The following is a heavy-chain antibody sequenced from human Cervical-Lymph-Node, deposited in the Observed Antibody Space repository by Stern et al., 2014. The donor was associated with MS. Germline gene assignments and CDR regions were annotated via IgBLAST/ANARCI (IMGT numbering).Heavy chain of an antibody. CDR3: AKTKTDQYYYYYGMDV. Sequence: VQLVQSGGGLVQPGGSPRLSCVASGFTFSSYAMSWVRQAPGKGLEWVSGISGSGDSTYYADSVKGRFTISRDNSKNTLYLQMNSLRAEDTAVYYCAKTKTDQYYYYYGMDVWGQGTTVTVSS. J-gene: IGHJ6*02. V-gene: IGHV3-23*04. CDR2: ISGSGDST. D-gene: IGHD2-21*02. CDR1: GFTFSSYA.